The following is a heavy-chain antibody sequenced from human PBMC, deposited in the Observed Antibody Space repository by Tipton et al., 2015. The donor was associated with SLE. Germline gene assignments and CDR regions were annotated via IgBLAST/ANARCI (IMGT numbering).Heavy chain of an antibody. J-gene: IGHJ4*02. D-gene: IGHD5-24*01. Sequence: TLSLTCTVSGGSVSSANYYWSWIRQPPGKGLEWIGYIFYSGSTTYNPSLESRVTMSIDTSNNHFSLDLRSVTAADTAVYYCATDSDGFDFWGQGTLVTVSS. V-gene: IGHV4-61*03. CDR2: IFYSGST. CDR3: ATDSDGFDF. CDR1: GGSVSSANYY.